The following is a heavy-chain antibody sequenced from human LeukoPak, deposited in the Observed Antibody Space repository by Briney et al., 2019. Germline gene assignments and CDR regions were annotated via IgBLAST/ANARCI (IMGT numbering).Heavy chain of an antibody. CDR2: IQPDGSEQ. D-gene: IGHD3-16*01. Sequence: PGGSLRLSCVASGFAFSRSWMSWVRQAPGKGLEWVGNIQPDGSEQYPVDSVKGRFTISRDNSRNSLFLQMSSLGVEDTAVYYCASQSFARFDPWGQGTLVTVSS. CDR3: ASQSFARFDP. V-gene: IGHV3-7*01. J-gene: IGHJ5*02. CDR1: GFAFSRSW.